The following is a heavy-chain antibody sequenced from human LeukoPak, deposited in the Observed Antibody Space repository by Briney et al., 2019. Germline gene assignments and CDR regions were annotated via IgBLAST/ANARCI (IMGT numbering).Heavy chain of an antibody. J-gene: IGHJ4*02. Sequence: GGSLRLSCAASGFTFSSYAMHWVRQAPGKGLEWVAVISYDGSNKYYADSVKGRFTISRDNSKNTLHLQMNSLRAEDTAVYYCARDLLRSSSWHRGPRFINDYWGQGTLVTVSS. D-gene: IGHD6-13*01. V-gene: IGHV3-30*04. CDR1: GFTFSSYA. CDR3: ARDLLRSSSWHRGPRFINDY. CDR2: ISYDGSNK.